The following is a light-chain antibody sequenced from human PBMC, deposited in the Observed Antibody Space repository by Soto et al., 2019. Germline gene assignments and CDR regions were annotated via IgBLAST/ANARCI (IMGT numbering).Light chain of an antibody. Sequence: EIVLTQSPGTLSLSPGERATLSCRASQSVSYTYLAWYQQKPGQSPRLLIYSASSRATGIPDRFSGSGSETDFTLTISRLEPEDFVVYYCHQYGRSPTFGQGTKVEVK. CDR3: HQYGRSPT. CDR1: QSVSYTY. J-gene: IGKJ1*01. V-gene: IGKV3-20*01. CDR2: SAS.